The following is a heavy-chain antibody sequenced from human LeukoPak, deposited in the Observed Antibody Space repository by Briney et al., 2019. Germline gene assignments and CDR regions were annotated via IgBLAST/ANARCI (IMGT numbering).Heavy chain of an antibody. CDR1: GFTFSSYS. D-gene: IGHD3-22*01. Sequence: PGGSLRLSCAASGFTFSSYSMNWVRQAPGKGLEWVSSISSSSSYIYYADSVKGRFTISRDNAKNSLYLQMNSLRAEDTAVYYCARDLHYYDSSDAFDIWGQGTMVTVSS. CDR2: ISSSSSYI. J-gene: IGHJ3*02. V-gene: IGHV3-21*01. CDR3: ARDLHYYDSSDAFDI.